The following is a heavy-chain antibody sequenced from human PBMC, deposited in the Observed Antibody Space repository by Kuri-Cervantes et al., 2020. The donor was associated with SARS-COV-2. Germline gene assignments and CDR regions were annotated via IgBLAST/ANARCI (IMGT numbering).Heavy chain of an antibody. CDR2: IIPIFGTA. D-gene: IGHD6-6*01. CDR3: ARDCKDSSSSSTFDY. Sequence: SVKVSCKASGGTFSSYAISWVRQAPGQGLEWMGGIIPIFGTANYAQKFQGRVTITADESTSTAYMELSSLRSEDTAVYYCARDCKDSSSSSTFDYWGQGTLVTLL. V-gene: IGHV1-69*13. CDR1: GGTFSSYA. J-gene: IGHJ4*02.